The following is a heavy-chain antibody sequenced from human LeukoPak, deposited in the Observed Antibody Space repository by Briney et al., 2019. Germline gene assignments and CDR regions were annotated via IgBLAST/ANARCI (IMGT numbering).Heavy chain of an antibody. CDR1: GFAFSRFP. V-gene: IGHV3-23*01. J-gene: IGHJ4*02. D-gene: IGHD1-26*01. Sequence: GALRLSCAASGFAFSRFPMSWVRQAPGKGLEWFSAIGGTDGTTYHADSVKGRFTISRDNTKNTLFLQMNSLRAEDTAVYYCARGVGYPYYFDYWGQGTLVSVSS. CDR2: IGGTDGTT. CDR3: ARGVGYPYYFDY.